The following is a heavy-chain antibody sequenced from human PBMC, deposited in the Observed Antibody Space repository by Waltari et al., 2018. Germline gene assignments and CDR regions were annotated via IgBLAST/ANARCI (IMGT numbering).Heavy chain of an antibody. J-gene: IGHJ4*02. CDR2: ISGSGSST. D-gene: IGHD2-21*01. Sequence: EVQLVESGGGLVQPGGSLRLSCAASGFTFRTYAMNWVRQAPGKGLEWVSAISGSGSSTSYADSVKGRFTISRDNSKNTLYLQVNSLRAEDTAVYYCARGDGYNNRYDYWGQGTLVTVSS. CDR1: GFTFRTYA. CDR3: ARGDGYNNRYDY. V-gene: IGHV3-23*04.